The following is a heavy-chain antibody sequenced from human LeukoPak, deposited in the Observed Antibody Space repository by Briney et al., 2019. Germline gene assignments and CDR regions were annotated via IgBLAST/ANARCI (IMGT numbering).Heavy chain of an antibody. CDR2: ISGSGGST. CDR1: GFTFSSYA. Sequence: PGGSLRLSCAASGFTFSSYAMSWVRQAPGKGLEWVSAISGSGGSTYYADSVKGRFTISRDNSKNTLYLQMNSLRAEDTAVYYCAIFFTAAGISGDYWGQGTLVTVSS. J-gene: IGHJ4*02. V-gene: IGHV3-23*01. CDR3: AIFFTAAGISGDY. D-gene: IGHD6-13*01.